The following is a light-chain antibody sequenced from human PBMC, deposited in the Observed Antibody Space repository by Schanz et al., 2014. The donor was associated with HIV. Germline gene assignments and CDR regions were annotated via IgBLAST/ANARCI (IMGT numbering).Light chain of an antibody. J-gene: IGKJ2*01. CDR3: QQFNSFPNT. CDR2: AAS. V-gene: IGKV1-39*01. CDR1: QSISSY. Sequence: DIQMTQSPSSLSASVGDRVTITCRASQSISSYLNWYQQKPGKAPKLLIYAASSLQSGVPSRFSGSGSGTDFTLTISSLQPEDFATYYCQQFNSFPNTFGQGTKLEIK.